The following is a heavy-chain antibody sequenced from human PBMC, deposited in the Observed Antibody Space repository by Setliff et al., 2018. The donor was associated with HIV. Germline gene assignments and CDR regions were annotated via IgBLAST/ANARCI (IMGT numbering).Heavy chain of an antibody. CDR1: GDSVSSRSYY. Sequence: ASETLSLTCTVSGDSVSSRSYYWSWIRQPPGKGLEWIGEINHSGSTNYNPSLKSRVTISVDTSKNQFSLKLSSVTAADTAVYYCAREGPYYYDSSGYYFDYWGQGTLVTVSS. CDR3: AREGPYYYDSSGYYFDY. CDR2: INHSGST. J-gene: IGHJ4*02. D-gene: IGHD3-22*01. V-gene: IGHV4-61*01.